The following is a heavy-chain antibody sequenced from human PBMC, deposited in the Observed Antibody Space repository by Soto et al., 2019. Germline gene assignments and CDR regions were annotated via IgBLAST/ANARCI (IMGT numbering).Heavy chain of an antibody. CDR3: AKDPKQQLPYYYYGMDV. CDR1: GFSFDGYA. D-gene: IGHD6-13*01. Sequence: PGGSLRLSCAASGFSFDGYAMNWVRQPPGKGLEWVSGISWNSGNIDYADSVKGRFTISRDNSKNTLYLQMNSLRGEDTAVYYCAKDPKQQLPYYYYGMDVWGQGTTVTVSS. J-gene: IGHJ6*02. CDR2: ISWNSGNI. V-gene: IGHV3-9*01.